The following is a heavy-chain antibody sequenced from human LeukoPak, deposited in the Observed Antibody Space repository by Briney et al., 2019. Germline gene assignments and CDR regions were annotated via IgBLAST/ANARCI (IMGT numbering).Heavy chain of an antibody. CDR2: IYYSGST. D-gene: IGHD6-13*01. CDR1: GGSISSSSYY. CDR3: ASIDQQLVHFDY. J-gene: IGHJ4*02. Sequence: SETLSLTCTVSGGSISSSSYYWGWIRQPPGKGLEWIGSIYYSGSTYYNPSLKSRVTISVDTSKNQFSLKLSSVTAADTAVYYCASIDQQLVHFDYWGQGTLVTVSS. V-gene: IGHV4-39*07.